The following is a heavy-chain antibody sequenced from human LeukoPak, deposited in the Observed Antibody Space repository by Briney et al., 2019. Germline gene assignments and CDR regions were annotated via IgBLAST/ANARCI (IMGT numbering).Heavy chain of an antibody. CDR1: GYTFTSYG. V-gene: IGHV1-18*01. D-gene: IGHD4-23*01. Sequence: ASVKLSCTVSGYTFTSYGISWVRQAPGQGREWLGWISAYNGNTNYAQKLQGRVTMTTDTSTSTAYMELRSLRSDDTAVYYCARVLRWPKYYIDYWGQGTLVTVSS. CDR3: ARVLRWPKYYIDY. J-gene: IGHJ4*02. CDR2: ISAYNGNT.